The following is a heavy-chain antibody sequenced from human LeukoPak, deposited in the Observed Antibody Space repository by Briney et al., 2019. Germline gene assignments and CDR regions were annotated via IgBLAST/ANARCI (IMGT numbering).Heavy chain of an antibody. CDR1: GFTFSSYG. V-gene: IGHV3-23*01. J-gene: IGHJ4*02. D-gene: IGHD1-26*01. Sequence: GGTLRLSCAASGFTFSSYGMSWVRQAPGKGLEWVSAISGSGASTYYADSVKGRFTMSRDNSKNTLYLQMNSLRAEDTAVYYCARRRDSGSLQHFDYWGQGTLVTVSS. CDR3: ARRRDSGSLQHFDY. CDR2: ISGSGAST.